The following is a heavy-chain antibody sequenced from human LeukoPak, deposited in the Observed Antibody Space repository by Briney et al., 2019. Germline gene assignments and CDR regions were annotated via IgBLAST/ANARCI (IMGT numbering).Heavy chain of an antibody. CDR3: ASHTLDGYWYYFDY. CDR2: ISSSSSTI. J-gene: IGHJ4*02. D-gene: IGHD5-24*01. CDR1: AFTFSSYS. V-gene: IGHV3-48*04. Sequence: GGSLRLSCAASAFTFSSYSMNWVRQAPGRGLEWVSYISSSSSTIYYADSVKGRFTISRDNAKNSLYLQMNSLRAEDTAVYYCASHTLDGYWYYFDYWGQGTLVTVSS.